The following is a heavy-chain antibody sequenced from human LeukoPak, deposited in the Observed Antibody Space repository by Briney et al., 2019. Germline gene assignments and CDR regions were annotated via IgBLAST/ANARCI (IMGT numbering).Heavy chain of an antibody. J-gene: IGHJ4*02. V-gene: IGHV3-30*18. Sequence: PGGSLRLSCAASGFTFSSYGMHWVRQAPGKGLEWVAVISYDGSNKYYADSVKGRFTISRDNSKNTLYLQMNSLRAEDTALYCAKAGSGSTPADYWGQGTLVTVSS. CDR1: GFTFSSYG. CDR3: KAGSGSTPADY. D-gene: IGHD1-26*01. CDR2: ISYDGSNK.